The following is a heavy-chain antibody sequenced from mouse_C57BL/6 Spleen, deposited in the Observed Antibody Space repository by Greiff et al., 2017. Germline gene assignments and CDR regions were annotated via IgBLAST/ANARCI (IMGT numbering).Heavy chain of an antibody. CDR2: IWTGGGT. D-gene: IGHD2-3*01. CDR1: GFSLTSYA. J-gene: IGHJ4*01. CDR3: ARNDDGYSYYYAMDY. V-gene: IGHV2-9-1*01. Sequence: VNVVESGPGLVAPSQSLSITCTVSGFSLTSYAISWVRQPPGKGLEWRGVIWTGGGTNYNSALKSRLSISKDNSKSQVFLKMNSLQTDDTARYYCARNDDGYSYYYAMDYWGQGTSVTVSS.